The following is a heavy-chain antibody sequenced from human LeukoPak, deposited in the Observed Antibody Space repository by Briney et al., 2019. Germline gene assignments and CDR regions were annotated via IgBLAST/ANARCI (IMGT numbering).Heavy chain of an antibody. CDR2: INHSGGT. J-gene: IGHJ5*02. D-gene: IGHD3-10*01. Sequence: SETLSLTCAVYGGSFSGYYWSWIRQPPGKGLEWIGEINHSGGTNYNPSLKSRVTISVDTSKNQFSLKLSSVTAADTAVYYCARGRGITMVRGRRNWFDPWGQGTLVTVSS. CDR3: ARGRGITMVRGRRNWFDP. V-gene: IGHV4-34*01. CDR1: GGSFSGYY.